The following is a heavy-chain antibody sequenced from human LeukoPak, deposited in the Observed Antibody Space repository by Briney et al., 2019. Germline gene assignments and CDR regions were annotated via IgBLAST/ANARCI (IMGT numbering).Heavy chain of an antibody. CDR1: GGSFSGNY. CDR3: ARTNSVFYYFDY. V-gene: IGHV4-34*01. J-gene: IGHJ4*02. CDR2: INHSGST. Sequence: PSETLSLTCAVYGGSFSGNYWSCIRQPPGKGLEWIGEINHSGSTNYNPSLKSRVTTSVDTSKNQFSLKLNSVTAADTAVYYCARTNSVFYYFDYWGQGTLVTVSS. D-gene: IGHD1/OR15-1a*01.